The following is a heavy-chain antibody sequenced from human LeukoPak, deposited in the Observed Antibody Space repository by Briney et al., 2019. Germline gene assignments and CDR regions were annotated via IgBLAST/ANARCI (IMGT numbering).Heavy chain of an antibody. Sequence: GGSLRLSCAASKFTFSSYSMNWVRQAPGKGLEWVSSINSYSSYIYYADSVKGRFTISRDNSKNTLYLQMNSLRAEDTAVYYCASDISSGWYKRGVDYWGQGTLVTVSS. CDR2: INSYSSYI. CDR1: KFTFSSYS. CDR3: ASDISSGWYKRGVDY. J-gene: IGHJ4*02. V-gene: IGHV3-21*04. D-gene: IGHD6-19*01.